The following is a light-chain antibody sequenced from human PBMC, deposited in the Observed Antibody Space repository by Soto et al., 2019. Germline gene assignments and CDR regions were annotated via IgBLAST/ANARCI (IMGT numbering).Light chain of an antibody. CDR3: QVWDRSSDQVV. CDR1: NIGTES. Sequence: SYVLTQPPSVSVAPGQTATITCGEENIGTESVHWYQQKPGQAPVLVVYDDSDRPSGIPERFSGSNSGDMATLTISRVEAGDEADYYCQVWDRSSDQVVFGGGTKLTVL. CDR2: DDS. J-gene: IGLJ2*01. V-gene: IGLV3-21*02.